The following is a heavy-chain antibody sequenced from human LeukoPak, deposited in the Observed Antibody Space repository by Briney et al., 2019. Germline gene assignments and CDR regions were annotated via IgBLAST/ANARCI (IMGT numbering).Heavy chain of an antibody. CDR2: IYYSGST. D-gene: IGHD4-23*01. J-gene: IGHJ3*02. V-gene: IGHV4-39*07. CDR1: GGSISSSSYY. CDR3: ARALRLWGGNSGIAFDI. Sequence: SETLSLTCTVSGGSISSSSYYWGWIRQPPGKGLEWIGSIYYSGSTYYNPSLKNRVTISVDTSKNQFSLKLSSVTAADTAVYYCARALRLWGGNSGIAFDIWGQGTMVTVSS.